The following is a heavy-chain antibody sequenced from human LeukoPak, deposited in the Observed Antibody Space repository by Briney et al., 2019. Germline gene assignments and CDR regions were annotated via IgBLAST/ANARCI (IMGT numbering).Heavy chain of an antibody. Sequence: GESLKISCKGSGYRFTTYWIGWVRQLPGKGLEWMGIFFPGDSDSSYSPSFQGQVTISADKSFNTAYLQWSSLKASGTAMYYCATSESQTRFDYWGQGTLVTVSS. D-gene: IGHD1/OR15-1a*01. CDR3: ATSESQTRFDY. V-gene: IGHV5-51*01. J-gene: IGHJ4*02. CDR2: FFPGDSDS. CDR1: GYRFTTYW.